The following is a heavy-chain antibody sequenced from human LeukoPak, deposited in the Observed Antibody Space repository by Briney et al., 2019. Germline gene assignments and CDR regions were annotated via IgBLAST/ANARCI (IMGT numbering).Heavy chain of an antibody. J-gene: IGHJ4*02. V-gene: IGHV4-59*01. Sequence: SETLSLTCTVSGGSISSYYWSWIRQPPGKGLEWVGYIYYSGRTKSSPSLKSRVTISVDPSNNQSSLKLRSVTAADPAVYYCARVSRQQLVIDYWGQGTLVTVSS. CDR2: IYYSGRT. CDR1: GGSISSYY. D-gene: IGHD6-13*01. CDR3: ARVSRQQLVIDY.